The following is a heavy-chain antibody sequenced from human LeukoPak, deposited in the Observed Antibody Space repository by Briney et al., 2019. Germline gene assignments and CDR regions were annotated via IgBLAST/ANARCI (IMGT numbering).Heavy chain of an antibody. J-gene: IGHJ4*02. CDR3: ARDVGYCTNGVCSGDY. CDR2: IIPIFGTA. D-gene: IGHD2-8*01. Sequence: SVKVSCKASGGTFSSYAISWVRQAPGQGLEWMGGIIPIFGTANYAQKFQGRVTITADESTSTAYMELSSLRSEDTAVYYCARDVGYCTNGVCSGDYWDQGTLVTVSS. CDR1: GGTFSSYA. V-gene: IGHV1-69*13.